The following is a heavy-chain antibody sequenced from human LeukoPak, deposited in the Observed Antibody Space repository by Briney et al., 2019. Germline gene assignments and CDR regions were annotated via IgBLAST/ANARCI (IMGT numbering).Heavy chain of an antibody. CDR3: AKRPISGDDKSFDY. Sequence: GGSLRLSCAASGFTVINYAMNWVRQAPGKGLEWVATIRESSGDTYYEDSVKGRFTIYRDISRNTVYLQMNNLRVEDTAVYFCAKRPISGDDKSFDYWGQGLLVTVSS. V-gene: IGHV3-23*01. J-gene: IGHJ4*02. CDR1: GFTVINYA. D-gene: IGHD2-21*01. CDR2: IRESSGDT.